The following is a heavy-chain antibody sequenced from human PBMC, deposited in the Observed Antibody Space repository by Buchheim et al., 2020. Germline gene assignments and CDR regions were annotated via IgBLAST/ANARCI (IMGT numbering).Heavy chain of an antibody. CDR3: ATDLLLGRPDYLDH. CDR1: GFTFSSYD. J-gene: IGHJ4*02. V-gene: IGHV3-30-3*01. CDR2: ISTDGNSY. D-gene: IGHD3-10*01. Sequence: QVQLVESGGGVVRPGRSLRLSCAAFGFTFSSYDVHWVRQGPGKGLEWLAVISTDGNSYLHADSVLGRFTISRDNFRNTVYLQMNGLRGEDTAVYYCATDLLLGRPDYLDHWGQGTL.